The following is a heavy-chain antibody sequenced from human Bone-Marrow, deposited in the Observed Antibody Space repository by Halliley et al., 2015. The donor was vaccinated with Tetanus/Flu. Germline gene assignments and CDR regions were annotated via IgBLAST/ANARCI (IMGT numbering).Heavy chain of an antibody. J-gene: IGHJ4*02. CDR1: GASIRSDNW. CDR3: ARDSGYASAIYYFDP. D-gene: IGHD6-25*01. CDR2: FYYTGST. Sequence: SLRLSCAVSGASIRSDNWWSWVRQPPGKGLEWIGTFYYTGSTKYNPSLKSRVTISEDKSKNQFSLKLTSVTAADTAVYYCARDSGYASAIYYFDPWGQGTLATVSS. V-gene: IGHV4-4*02.